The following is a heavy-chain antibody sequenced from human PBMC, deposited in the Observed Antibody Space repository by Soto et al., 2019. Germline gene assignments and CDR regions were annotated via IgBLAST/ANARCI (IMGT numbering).Heavy chain of an antibody. CDR2: ISSSSSTI. Sequence: GGSLRLSCAASGFTFSSYSMNWVRQAPGKGLEWVSYISSSSSTIYYADSVKGRFTISRDNAKNSLYLQMNSLRAEDTAVYYCARDEYYDILTGSGMDVWGQGTTVTVS. D-gene: IGHD3-9*01. CDR1: GFTFSSYS. CDR3: ARDEYYDILTGSGMDV. J-gene: IGHJ6*02. V-gene: IGHV3-48*01.